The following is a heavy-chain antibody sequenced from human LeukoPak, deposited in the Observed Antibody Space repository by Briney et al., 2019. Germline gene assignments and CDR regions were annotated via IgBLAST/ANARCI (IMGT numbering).Heavy chain of an antibody. CDR3: ASTYSSGWYLGTNWFDP. J-gene: IGHJ5*02. D-gene: IGHD6-19*01. Sequence: PSETLSLTCSVSGDFISSSSYYWGWIRQPPGKGLEWIGSIYYSGSTYYNSSLKSRVTISVDTSKNQFSLKLSSVTAADTAVYYCASTYSSGWYLGTNWFDPWGQGTLVTVSS. CDR1: GDFISSSSYY. V-gene: IGHV4-39*01. CDR2: IYYSGST.